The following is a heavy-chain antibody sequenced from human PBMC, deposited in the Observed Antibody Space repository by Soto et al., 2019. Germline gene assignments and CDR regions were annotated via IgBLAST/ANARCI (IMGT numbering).Heavy chain of an antibody. J-gene: IGHJ4*02. CDR2: IYYSGST. Sequence: PSETLSLTCTVSGGSISSYYWSWIRQPPGKGLEWIGYIYYSGSTNYNPSLKSRVTISVDTSKNQFSLKLSSVTAADTAVYYCARGRSYYGSGSYHDYWGQGTLVTVS. V-gene: IGHV4-59*01. CDR3: ARGRSYYGSGSYHDY. D-gene: IGHD3-10*01. CDR1: GGSISSYY.